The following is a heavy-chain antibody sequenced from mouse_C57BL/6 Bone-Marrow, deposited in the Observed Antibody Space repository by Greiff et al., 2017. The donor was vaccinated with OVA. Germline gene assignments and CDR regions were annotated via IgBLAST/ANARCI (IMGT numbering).Heavy chain of an antibody. V-gene: IGHV5-17*01. D-gene: IGHD2-2*01. Sequence: EVQVVESGGGLVKPGGSLKLSCAASGFTFSDYGMHWVRQAPEKGLEWVAYISSGSSTIYYADTVKGRFTISRDNAKNTLFLQMTSLRSEDTAMYYCARRLNSNYYAMDYWGQGTSVTVSS. CDR2: ISSGSSTI. CDR1: GFTFSDYG. CDR3: ARRLNSNYYAMDY. J-gene: IGHJ4*01.